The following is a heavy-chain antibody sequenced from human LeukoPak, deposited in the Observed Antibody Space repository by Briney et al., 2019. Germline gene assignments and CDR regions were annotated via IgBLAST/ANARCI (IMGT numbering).Heavy chain of an antibody. CDR2: ISSSSTYI. Sequence: GGSLRLSCTASGFTVSTNYVSWVRQAPGKGLEWVSSISSSSTYIYYADSLKGRFTISRDNAKNSLYLQMNSLRAEDTAVYYCARGILGVFDYWGQGTLVTVSS. J-gene: IGHJ4*02. CDR3: ARGILGVFDY. CDR1: GFTVSTNY. V-gene: IGHV3-21*01. D-gene: IGHD2-8*02.